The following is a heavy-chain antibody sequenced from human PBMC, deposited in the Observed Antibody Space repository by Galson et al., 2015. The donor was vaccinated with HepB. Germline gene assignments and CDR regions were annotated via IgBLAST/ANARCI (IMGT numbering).Heavy chain of an antibody. V-gene: IGHV6-1*01. CDR2: TYYRSKWYN. CDR1: GDSVSSNSAA. Sequence: CAISGDSVSSNSAAWNWIRQSPSRGLEWLGRTYYRSKWYNDYAVSVKSRITINPDTSKNQFSLQLNSVTPEDTAVDYCARCTPGEGAYYFDYWGQGTLVTVSS. J-gene: IGHJ4*02. D-gene: IGHD2-21*01. CDR3: ARCTPGEGAYYFDY.